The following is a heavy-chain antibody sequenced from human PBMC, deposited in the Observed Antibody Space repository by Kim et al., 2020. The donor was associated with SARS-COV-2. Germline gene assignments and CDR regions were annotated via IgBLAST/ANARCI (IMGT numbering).Heavy chain of an antibody. CDR3: AREDIVVVPAAIDGCWYFDL. CDR2: IYTSGST. D-gene: IGHD2-2*02. CDR1: GGSISSYY. J-gene: IGHJ2*01. Sequence: SETLSLTCTVSGGSISSYYWSWIRQPAGKGLEWIGRIYTSGSTNYNPSLKSRVTMSVDTSKNQFSLKLSSVTAADTAVYYCAREDIVVVPAAIDGCWYFDLWGRGTLVTVSS. V-gene: IGHV4-4*07.